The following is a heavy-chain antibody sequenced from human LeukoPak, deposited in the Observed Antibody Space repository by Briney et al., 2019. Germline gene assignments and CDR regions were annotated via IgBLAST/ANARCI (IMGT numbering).Heavy chain of an antibody. CDR1: GFTLSSYS. V-gene: IGHV3-21*01. D-gene: IGHD6-13*01. CDR2: ITRSSSYI. Sequence: GGTLRLSCAASGFTLSSYSTNWVRQAPGKGLQWVSSITRSSSYIYYADSEKGRFTISRDNPKNSLHLKKNRLRAEDTDAYYCARILDSAWGQLGYWDQETLVTVS. CDR3: ARILDSAWGQLGY. J-gene: IGHJ4*02.